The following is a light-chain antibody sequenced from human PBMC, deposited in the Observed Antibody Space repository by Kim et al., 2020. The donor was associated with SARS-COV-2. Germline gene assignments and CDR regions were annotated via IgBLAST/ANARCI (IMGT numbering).Light chain of an antibody. CDR2: DVS. J-gene: IGLJ1*01. V-gene: IGLV2-14*03. Sequence: QSALTQPASVSGSPGQSITISCTGTSSDVGGYKYVSWYQQHPGKAPKLMIYDVSNRPSGVSNRFSGSKSDNTASLTISGLQAEDEADYYCSSYTSSSTNYVFGTGTKVTVL. CDR1: SSDVGGYKY. CDR3: SSYTSSSTNYV.